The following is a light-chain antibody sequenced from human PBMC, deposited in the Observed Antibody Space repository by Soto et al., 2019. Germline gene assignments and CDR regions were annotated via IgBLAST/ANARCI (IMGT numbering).Light chain of an antibody. CDR3: QQYGNSPLP. Sequence: EIVLTQSPGTLSLSPGERATLSCRASQSVRSDYFAWYQQKPGQAPRVIIFGVSTRATGIPDRFSGSGSGTDFTLTISRLEPEDFALYYCQQYGNSPLPFGGGTKVDIK. V-gene: IGKV3-20*01. CDR2: GVS. CDR1: QSVRSDY. J-gene: IGKJ4*01.